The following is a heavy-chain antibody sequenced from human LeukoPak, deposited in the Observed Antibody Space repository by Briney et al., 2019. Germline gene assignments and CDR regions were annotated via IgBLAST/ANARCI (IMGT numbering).Heavy chain of an antibody. CDR2: ISSESTYI. D-gene: IGHD2-15*01. J-gene: IGHJ4*02. Sequence: GGSLRLSCAASGFTFSSYSMNWVRQAPGKGLEWVSSISSESTYIFYADSVKGRFTISRDNAKNSLYLQMNSLRAEDTAVYYCARGGVVSPFDYWGQGTLVTVSS. CDR3: ARGGVVSPFDY. CDR1: GFTFSSYS. V-gene: IGHV3-21*01.